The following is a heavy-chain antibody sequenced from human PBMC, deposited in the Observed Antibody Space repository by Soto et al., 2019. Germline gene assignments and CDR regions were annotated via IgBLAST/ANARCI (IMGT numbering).Heavy chain of an antibody. D-gene: IGHD3-22*01. Sequence: GGSLRLSCAASGFTFNSYSMNWVRQAPGKGPEWVSFISSSTIYIYYADSVKGRFTISRDNAKNSLYLQMNSLRAEDTAVYYCAREAPQSYYDSSGYYPPRAAFDIWGQGTMVTVSS. CDR1: GFTFNSYS. V-gene: IGHV3-21*01. J-gene: IGHJ3*02. CDR2: ISSSTIYI. CDR3: AREAPQSYYDSSGYYPPRAAFDI.